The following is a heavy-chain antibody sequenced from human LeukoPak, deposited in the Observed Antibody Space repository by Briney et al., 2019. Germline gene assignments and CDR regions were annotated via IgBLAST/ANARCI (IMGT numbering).Heavy chain of an antibody. D-gene: IGHD1-26*01. CDR2: IIPIFGTA. CDR1: GGTFSSYA. J-gene: IGHJ4*02. V-gene: IGHV1-69*05. CDR3: ARDRRMEVGAIDGNDY. Sequence: GASVKVSCKASGGTFSSYAISWVRQAPGQGLEWMGRIIPIFGTANYAQKFQGRVTITTDESTSTAYMELSSLRSEDTAVYYCARDRRMEVGAIDGNDYWGQGTLVTVSS.